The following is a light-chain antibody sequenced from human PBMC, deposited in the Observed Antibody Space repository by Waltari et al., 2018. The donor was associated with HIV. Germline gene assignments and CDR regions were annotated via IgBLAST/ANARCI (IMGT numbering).Light chain of an antibody. Sequence: QSALTQPASVSGAPGHSIAIPCTGTSSDGGGYNLVSWYQQHPGKAPKLMIYEVSKRPSGVSNRFSGSKSGNTASLTISGLQAEDEADYYCCAYAGSTTYVIFGGGTKLTVL. J-gene: IGLJ2*01. CDR3: CAYAGSTTYVI. CDR1: SSDGGGYNL. V-gene: IGLV2-23*02. CDR2: EVS.